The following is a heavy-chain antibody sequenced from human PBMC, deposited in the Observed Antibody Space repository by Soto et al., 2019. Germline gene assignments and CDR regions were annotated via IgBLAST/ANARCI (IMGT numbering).Heavy chain of an antibody. V-gene: IGHV3-23*01. D-gene: IGHD6-13*01. CDR3: AKAGGGSSSWYSSSWLFDY. CDR1: GFTFSSYA. CDR2: ISGSGGST. Sequence: EVQLLESGGGLVQPGGSLRLSCAASGFTFSSYAMSWVRQAPGKGLEWVSAISGSGGSTYYADSVKGRFTISRDNSKNTLYLQMNSLRAEDTAVYYCAKAGGGSSSWYSSSWLFDYWGQGTLVTVSS. J-gene: IGHJ4*02.